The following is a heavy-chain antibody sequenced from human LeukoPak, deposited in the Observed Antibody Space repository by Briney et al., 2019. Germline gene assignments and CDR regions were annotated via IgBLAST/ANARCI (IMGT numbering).Heavy chain of an antibody. CDR3: ARESGGFFRYYYYGMDV. V-gene: IGHV4-4*02. J-gene: IGHJ6*04. CDR2: IYHSGST. D-gene: IGHD3-3*01. Sequence: SGTLSLTCAVSGGSISSSNWWSWVRQPPGKGLEWIGEIYHSGSTNYNPSLKSRVTISVDKSKSQFSLKLSSVTAADTAVYYCARESGGFFRYYYYGMDVWGKGTTVTVSS. CDR1: GGSISSSNW.